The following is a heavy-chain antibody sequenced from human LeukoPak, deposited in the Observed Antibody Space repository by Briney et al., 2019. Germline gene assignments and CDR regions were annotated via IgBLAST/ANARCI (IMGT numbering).Heavy chain of an antibody. D-gene: IGHD6-19*01. CDR3: ARIRGYGSDYYYYYMDV. V-gene: IGHV4-34*01. CDR2: IYNTGST. J-gene: IGHJ6*03. CDR1: GGSFSGYY. Sequence: SETLSLTCAVYGGSFSGYYWSWIRQPPGKGLEWIGSIYNTGSTFYNPSLKSRVTISVDTSKNQFSLQLRSATAADTAMYYCARIRGYGSDYYYYYMDVWDKGTTVTVSS.